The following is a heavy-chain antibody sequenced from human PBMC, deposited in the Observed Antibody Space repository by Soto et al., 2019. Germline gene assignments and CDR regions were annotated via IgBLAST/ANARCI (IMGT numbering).Heavy chain of an antibody. CDR3: ATDVLRFLESRDYYYGMDV. D-gene: IGHD3-3*01. Sequence: EVPLVSSGGGLVQPGGSLRLSCAASGFTFSSYSMNWVRQAPGKWLEWVSYISSSSSTIYYADSVKVRFTISSDNAKNSLYLQMNSLSDEDTYVYYCATDVLRFLESRDYYYGMDVFGQGPKVTVSS. CDR1: GFTFSSYS. CDR2: ISSSSSTI. V-gene: IGHV3-48*02. J-gene: IGHJ6*02.